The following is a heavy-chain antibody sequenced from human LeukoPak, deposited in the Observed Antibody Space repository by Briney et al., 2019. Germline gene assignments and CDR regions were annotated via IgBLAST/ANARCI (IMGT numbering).Heavy chain of an antibody. Sequence: SQTLSLTCAISGDSVSRNDAAWNWIRQSPSRGLEWLGRTYYRSKWYNEYAASVKSRISINPDTSKNQFSLQLNFVTPEDTAVYYCARGYYYGQHFDYWGQGTLVTVSS. D-gene: IGHD3-10*01. CDR3: ARGYYYGQHFDY. CDR2: TYYRSKWYN. CDR1: GDSVSRNDAA. J-gene: IGHJ4*02. V-gene: IGHV6-1*01.